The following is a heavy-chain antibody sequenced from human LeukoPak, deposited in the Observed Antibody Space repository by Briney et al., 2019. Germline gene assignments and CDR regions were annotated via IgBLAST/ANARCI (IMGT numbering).Heavy chain of an antibody. V-gene: IGHV3-30*03. J-gene: IGHJ4*02. Sequence: PGGSLRLSCAASGFTFSSYGMHWVRQAPGKGLEWVAVISHDGSNKYYADSVRGRFTISRDNSKNTLYLQMNSLRAEDTAVYYCARETGSAVGSTDFDYWGQGTLVTVSS. D-gene: IGHD4-17*01. CDR1: GFTFSSYG. CDR3: ARETGSAVGSTDFDY. CDR2: ISHDGSNK.